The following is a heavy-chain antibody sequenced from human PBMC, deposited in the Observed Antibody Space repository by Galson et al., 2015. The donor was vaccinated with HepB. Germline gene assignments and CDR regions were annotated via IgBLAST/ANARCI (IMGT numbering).Heavy chain of an antibody. CDR1: GGSISSSNW. J-gene: IGHJ4*02. CDR3: AKVRSIAAAGLFDY. V-gene: IGHV4-4*02. D-gene: IGHD6-13*01. CDR2: IYHSGST. Sequence: ETLSLTCAVSGGSISSSNWWSWVRQPPGKGLEWIGEIYHSGSTNYNPSLKSRVTISVDKSKNQFSLKLSSVTAADTAVYYCAKVRSIAAAGLFDYWGQGTLVTVSS.